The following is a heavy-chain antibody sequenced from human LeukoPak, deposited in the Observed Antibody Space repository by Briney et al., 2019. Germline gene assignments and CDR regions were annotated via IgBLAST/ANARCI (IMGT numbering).Heavy chain of an antibody. D-gene: IGHD3-3*01. CDR3: AINDFWIGYSAFDI. Sequence: PSETLSLTCAVYGGSFSGYYWSWIRQPPGKELEWIGEINHSGSTNYNPSLKSRVTISVDTSKNQFSLKLSSVTAADTAVYYCAINDFWIGYSAFDIWGQGTMVTVSS. V-gene: IGHV4-34*01. CDR1: GGSFSGYY. CDR2: INHSGST. J-gene: IGHJ3*02.